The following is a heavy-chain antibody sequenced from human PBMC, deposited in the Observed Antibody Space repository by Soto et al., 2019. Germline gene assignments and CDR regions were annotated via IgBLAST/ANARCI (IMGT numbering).Heavy chain of an antibody. CDR2: ISGRGTES. D-gene: IGHD1-7*01. CDR1: GFTCRGYA. V-gene: IGHV3-23*01. J-gene: IGHJ4*02. CDR3: AKAGGTPTTDFDY. Sequence: EMQLLESGGGWVQPGGSLRLSCAASGFTCRGYAMSWVRQAPGKGLEWVSAISGRGTESFYADSVKGRFTISRDNSKNTLYLQLDSLRAEDTAIFYCAKAGGTPTTDFDYWGQGTLVTVSS.